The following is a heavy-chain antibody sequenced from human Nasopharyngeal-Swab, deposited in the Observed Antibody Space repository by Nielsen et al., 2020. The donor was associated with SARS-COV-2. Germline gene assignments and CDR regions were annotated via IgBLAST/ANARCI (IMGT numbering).Heavy chain of an antibody. V-gene: IGHV4-39*07. CDR3: ARYKAAAGIWAFDI. CDR1: GGSISSSSYY. CDR2: IYYSGST. J-gene: IGHJ3*02. Sequence: SETLSLTCTVSGGSISSSSYYWGWIRQPPGKGLEWIGSIYYSGSTYYTPSLKSRVTISIDTSKNQFSLKLTSVTAADTAMYFCARYKAAAGIWAFDIWGQGTMVTVSS. D-gene: IGHD6-13*01.